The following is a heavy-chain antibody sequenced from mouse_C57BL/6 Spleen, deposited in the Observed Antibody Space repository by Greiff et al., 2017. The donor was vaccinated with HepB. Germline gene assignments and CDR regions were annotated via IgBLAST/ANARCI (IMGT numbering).Heavy chain of an antibody. CDR2: ISYDGSN. CDR3: ARDGYYFDY. J-gene: IGHJ2*01. CDR1: GYSITSGYC. V-gene: IGHV3-6*01. D-gene: IGHD2-2*01. Sequence: EVKLQESGPGLVKPSQSLSLTCSVTGYSITSGYCWNWIRQFPGNKLEWMGYISYDGSNNYNPSLKNRISITRDTSKNQFFLKLNSVTTEDTATYYCARDGYYFDYWGQGTTLTVSS.